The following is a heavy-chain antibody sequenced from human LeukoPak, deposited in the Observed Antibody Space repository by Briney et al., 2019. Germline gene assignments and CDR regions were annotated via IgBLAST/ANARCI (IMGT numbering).Heavy chain of an antibody. Sequence: ASVKVSCKASGYTFTSYGISWVRQAPGQGLERMGWISAYNGNTNYAQKLQGRVTMTTDTSTDTAYMELSSLRSEDTAVYYCATVLGGTDDAFDNWGQGTMVTVSS. CDR2: ISAYNGNT. CDR1: GYTFTSYG. V-gene: IGHV1-18*01. J-gene: IGHJ3*02. CDR3: ATVLGGTDDAFDN. D-gene: IGHD1-26*01.